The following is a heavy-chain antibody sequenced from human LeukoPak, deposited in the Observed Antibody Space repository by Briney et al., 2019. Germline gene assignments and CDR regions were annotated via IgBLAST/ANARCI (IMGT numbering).Heavy chain of an antibody. V-gene: IGHV4-4*07. CDR2: IYTSGST. J-gene: IGHJ4*02. Sequence: SETLSLTCTVSGGSISSFYWSWIRQPAGKGLEWIGRIYTSGSTNYNPSPKSRVTMSVDTSKNQFSLKLSSVTAADTAVYYCASGGNYGDYYWGQGTLVTVSS. CDR3: ASGGNYGDYY. D-gene: IGHD4-17*01. CDR1: GGSISSFY.